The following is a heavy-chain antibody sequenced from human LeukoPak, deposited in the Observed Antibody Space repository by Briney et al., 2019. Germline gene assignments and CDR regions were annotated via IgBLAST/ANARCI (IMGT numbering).Heavy chain of an antibody. V-gene: IGHV1-2*02. J-gene: IGHJ4*02. CDR1: GYTFTDYY. Sequence: ASVKVSCKTSGYTFTDYYIHRMRQAPGQGLEWMGWINSNSGGTSYAQKLQGRVTLTRDTPTRTAFMELNRLTSDDTAVYYCARTSIAARRADFDYWGQGTVVTVSS. D-gene: IGHD6-6*01. CDR2: INSNSGGT. CDR3: ARTSIAARRADFDY.